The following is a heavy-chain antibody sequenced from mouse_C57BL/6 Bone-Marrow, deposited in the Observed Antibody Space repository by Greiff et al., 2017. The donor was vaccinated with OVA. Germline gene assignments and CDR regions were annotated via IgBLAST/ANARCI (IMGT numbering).Heavy chain of an antibody. D-gene: IGHD1-1*01. Sequence: VQLQQSGAELVKPGASVKMSCKASGYTFTSYWITWVKQRPGQGLEWIGDIYPGSGSTNYNEKFKSKATLTVDTSSSTAYMQLSSLTSEDSAVYYCARGPYYGSSPWYFDVWGTGTTVTVSS. CDR2: IYPGSGST. V-gene: IGHV1-55*01. CDR1: GYTFTSYW. CDR3: ARGPYYGSSPWYFDV. J-gene: IGHJ1*03.